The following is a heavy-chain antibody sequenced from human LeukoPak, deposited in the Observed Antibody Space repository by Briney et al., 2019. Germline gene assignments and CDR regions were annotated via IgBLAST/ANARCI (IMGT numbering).Heavy chain of an antibody. V-gene: IGHV4-59*01. CDR1: GGSISSYY. J-gene: IGHJ4*02. CDR3: ARENYDFWSGYIFDY. CDR2: IYYSGST. Sequence: PSETLSLTCTVSGGSISSYYWSWIRQPPGKGLEWIGYIYYSGSTNYNPSLKSRVTISVDTSKNQFSLKLSSVTAADTAVYYCARENYDFWSGYIFDYWGQGTLVTVSS. D-gene: IGHD3-3*01.